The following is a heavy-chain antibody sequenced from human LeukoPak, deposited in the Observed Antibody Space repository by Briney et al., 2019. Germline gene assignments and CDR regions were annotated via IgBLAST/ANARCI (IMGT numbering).Heavy chain of an antibody. Sequence: GGSLRLSCADSGFTVSSNYMSWVRQAPGKGLEWVSVIYSGGSTYYADSVKGRFTISRDNSKNTLYLQMNSLRAEDTAVYYCARDLPPVRDGYTSAFDYWGQGTLVTVSS. CDR3: ARDLPPVRDGYTSAFDY. CDR1: GFTVSSNY. J-gene: IGHJ4*02. V-gene: IGHV3-66*01. CDR2: IYSGGST. D-gene: IGHD5-24*01.